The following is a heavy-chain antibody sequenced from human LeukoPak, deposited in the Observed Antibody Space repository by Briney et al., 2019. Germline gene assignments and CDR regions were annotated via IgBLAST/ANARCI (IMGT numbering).Heavy chain of an antibody. V-gene: IGHV1-2*06. D-gene: IGHD5-18*01. J-gene: IGHJ3*02. Sequence: ASVKVSCKASGYTFTGYYMHWVRQAPGQGLEWMGRINPNSGGTNYAQKFQGRVTMTRDTSISTAYLELSRVRSDDTAVYYCAKEVDTAMVFPFDIWGQGTMVTVSS. CDR1: GYTFTGYY. CDR3: AKEVDTAMVFPFDI. CDR2: INPNSGGT.